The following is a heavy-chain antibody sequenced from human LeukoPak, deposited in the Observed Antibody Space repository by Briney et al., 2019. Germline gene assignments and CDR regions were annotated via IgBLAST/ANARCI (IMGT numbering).Heavy chain of an antibody. CDR1: GFTLSGNS. D-gene: IGHD2-2*01. CDR3: ATNLFCASASCL. J-gene: IGHJ4*02. V-gene: IGHV3-21*01. Sequence: PGGSLRLSCAASGFTLSGNSMNWVRQAPGKGLEWLSSIGTAGNYIFYADSVQGRFTISRDNANDSLYLEMKSLRVEDTATYYCATNLFCASASCLWGQGTLVTVSS. CDR2: IGTAGNYI.